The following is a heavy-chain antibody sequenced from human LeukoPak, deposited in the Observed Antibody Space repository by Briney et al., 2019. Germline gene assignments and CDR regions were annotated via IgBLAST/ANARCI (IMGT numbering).Heavy chain of an antibody. CDR2: INHSGST. D-gene: IGHD3-22*01. J-gene: IGHJ6*03. Sequence: SETLSLTCAVYGGSFSGYYWSWNRQPPGKGLERIGEINHSGSTNYNPSLKSRVTISVDTSKNQFSLKLSSVTAADTAVYYCARLRKYYDSSGYYRHPYYYYYMDVWGKGTTVTISS. V-gene: IGHV4-34*01. CDR3: ARLRKYYDSSGYYRHPYYYYYMDV. CDR1: GGSFSGYY.